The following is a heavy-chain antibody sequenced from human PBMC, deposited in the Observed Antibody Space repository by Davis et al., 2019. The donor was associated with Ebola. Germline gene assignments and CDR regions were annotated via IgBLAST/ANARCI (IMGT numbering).Heavy chain of an antibody. D-gene: IGHD5-12*01. CDR1: GFTFSSYW. Sequence: GESLKISCAASGFTFSSYWMTWVRQAPGKGLEWVANIKKDGSEKFYVDSVEGRFTISRDNAKNSLYLQMNSLRAEDTAVYYCARSYLTYSGYGWAYWGQGTLVTVSS. CDR3: ARSYLTYSGYGWAY. V-gene: IGHV3-7*03. CDR2: IKKDGSEK. J-gene: IGHJ4*02.